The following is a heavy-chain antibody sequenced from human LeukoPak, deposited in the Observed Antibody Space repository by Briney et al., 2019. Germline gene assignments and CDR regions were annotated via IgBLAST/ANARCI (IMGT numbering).Heavy chain of an antibody. CDR2: IRGDGAGT. Sequence: GGSLRLSCEPSGFTFSSFAMSWVRQAPGKGLEWVSLIRGDGAGTYYADSLKGRFTISRENSKNTLYLQMNSLRAEDRAVYYCARTEYGSGSVPLIDYLGQGT. CDR3: ARTEYGSGSVPLIDY. J-gene: IGHJ4*02. V-gene: IGHV3-23*01. D-gene: IGHD3-10*01. CDR1: GFTFSSFA.